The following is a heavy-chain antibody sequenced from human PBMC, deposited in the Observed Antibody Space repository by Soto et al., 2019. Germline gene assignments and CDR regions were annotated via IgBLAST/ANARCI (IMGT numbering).Heavy chain of an antibody. CDR1: GGSISSGGYY. CDR2: IDYSGST. J-gene: IGHJ4*02. V-gene: IGHV4-31*03. Sequence: QVQLQESGPGLVKPSQTLSLTCTVSGGSISSGGYYWSWIRQHPGKGMEWIGYIDYSGSTYYHPSRKSRVTISVDTSKNQVSLKLSSVTAADTAVYYCARGPIRSGFDYWGQGTLVTVSS. D-gene: IGHD2-15*01. CDR3: ARGPIRSGFDY.